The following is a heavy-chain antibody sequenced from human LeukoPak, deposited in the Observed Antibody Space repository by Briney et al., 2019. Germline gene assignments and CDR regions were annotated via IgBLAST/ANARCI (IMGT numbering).Heavy chain of an antibody. CDR2: IYCGGST. CDR3: ARRGSGYPQGPFWFDL. J-gene: IGHJ5*02. D-gene: IGHD3-3*01. CDR1: GGSISSYY. Sequence: AESLSLTCPVSGGSISSYYWSWVRQPPGKGLGWLGFIYCGGSTNYNLSLNSRVTISVDTSKNQFSLKLSSVTAADTAVYYCARRGSGYPQGPFWFDLWGQGTLVTVSS. V-gene: IGHV4-59*01.